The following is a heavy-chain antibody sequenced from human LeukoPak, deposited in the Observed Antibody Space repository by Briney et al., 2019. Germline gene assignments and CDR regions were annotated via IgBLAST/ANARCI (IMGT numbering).Heavy chain of an antibody. CDR1: GFTFSSYW. V-gene: IGHV3-7*04. CDR3: ARGGFRTFDH. J-gene: IGHJ4*02. Sequence: GGSLRLSCAASGFTFSSYWMSWVRQAPGKGLEWVANIEPDGSEKYYVDSVKGRFTISRDNAKNSLYLQMNGLRAEDTAVYFCARGGFRTFDHWGQGTQVTVSS. CDR2: IEPDGSEK. D-gene: IGHD3-10*01.